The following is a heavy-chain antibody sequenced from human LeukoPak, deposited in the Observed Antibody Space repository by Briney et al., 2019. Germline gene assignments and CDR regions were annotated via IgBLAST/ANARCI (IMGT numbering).Heavy chain of an antibody. D-gene: IGHD1-7*01. CDR2: IFHSGST. CDR1: GASIRSSTNW. CDR3: AMFNWNYDLDY. J-gene: IGHJ4*02. Sequence: SETLSLTCAVSGASIRSSTNWWSWVRQPPGKGLEWIGEIFHSGSTNYNPSLKSRVTMSADKSKNQFSLKLSSVTAADTAVYYCAMFNWNYDLDYWGQGTLVTVSS. V-gene: IGHV4-4*02.